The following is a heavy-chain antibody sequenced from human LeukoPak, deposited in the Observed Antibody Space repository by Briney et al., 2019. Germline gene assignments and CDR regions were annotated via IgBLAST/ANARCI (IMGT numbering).Heavy chain of an antibody. CDR2: INPNSGGT. CDR1: GYTFTGYY. CDR3: ARVSVKTGWFDP. V-gene: IGHV1-2*02. J-gene: IGHJ5*02. Sequence: ASVKVSCKASGYTFTGYYMHWVRQAPGQGLEWMGWINPNSGGTNYAQKFQGRVTMTRDTSISTAHMELSRLRSDDTAVYYCARVSVKTGWFDPWGQGTLVTVSS. D-gene: IGHD5/OR15-5a*01.